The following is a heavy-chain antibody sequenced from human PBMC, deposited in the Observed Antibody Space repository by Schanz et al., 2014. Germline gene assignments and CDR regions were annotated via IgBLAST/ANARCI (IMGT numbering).Heavy chain of an antibody. J-gene: IGHJ6*02. CDR2: ISDSGDST. D-gene: IGHD5-12*01. CDR3: AKELNRRGGQTNFYYYYGMDV. Sequence: QVQLVDSGGGLVKPGGSLRLSCAASGFTFSDYYMTWIRQAPGKGLEWVSDISDSGDSTHYADSVRGRFTISRDNAENTLYLKMNTLGTAATDVYYCAKELNRRGGQTNFYYYYGMDVWGQGTTVTVSS. V-gene: IGHV3-11*06. CDR1: GFTFSDYY.